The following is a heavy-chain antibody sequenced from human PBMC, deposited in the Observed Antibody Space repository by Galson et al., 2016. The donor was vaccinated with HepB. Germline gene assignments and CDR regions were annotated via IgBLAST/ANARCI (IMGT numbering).Heavy chain of an antibody. J-gene: IGHJ1*01. Sequence: SLRLSCAASGFSFSDYYMSWIRQAPGKGLEWVSYISSSGKTTYYADSVKGRFTISRDNAKNSLHLQLNSLRADDTAVYYCATGGQRYFEHWDQGTLVSVSS. CDR2: ISSSGKTT. CDR3: ATGGQRYFEH. D-gene: IGHD6-25*01. CDR1: GFSFSDYY. V-gene: IGHV3-11*01.